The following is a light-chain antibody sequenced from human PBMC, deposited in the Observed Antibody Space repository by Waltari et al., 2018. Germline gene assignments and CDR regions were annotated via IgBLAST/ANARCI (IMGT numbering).Light chain of an antibody. J-gene: IGLJ2*01. CDR3: QSADSSGTYIV. Sequence: SYDLTQPPSVSVSPGQTARNTCSGDALPKQHAYWYQQKAGEAPVLVIHKDSDRPSGIPERFSGSNSGTTVTLTISGVQAEDEADYYCQSADSSGTYIVFGGGTKLTVL. CDR2: KDS. V-gene: IGLV3-25*03. CDR1: ALPKQH.